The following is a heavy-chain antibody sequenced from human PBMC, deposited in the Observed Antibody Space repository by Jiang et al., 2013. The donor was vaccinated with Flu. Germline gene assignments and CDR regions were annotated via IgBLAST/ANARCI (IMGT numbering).Heavy chain of an antibody. CDR3: ARHPFWSGAPDY. J-gene: IGHJ4*02. CDR1: RGSISTYY. CDR2: IYYSGIT. Sequence: GPGLVKPSETLSLTCTVSRGSISTYYWSWIRQPPGKGLEWIGYIYYSGITYYNPSLKSRVTISVDASKNQFSLNLRSVTAADTAVFYCARHPFWSGAPDYWGQGHLVTVSS. D-gene: IGHD3-3*01. V-gene: IGHV4-59*08.